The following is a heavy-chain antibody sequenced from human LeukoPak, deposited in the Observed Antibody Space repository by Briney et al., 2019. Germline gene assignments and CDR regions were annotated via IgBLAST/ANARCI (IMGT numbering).Heavy chain of an antibody. J-gene: IGHJ4*02. CDR1: GFSFSSNW. CDR2: ITPDGSTT. Sequence: PGGSLRLSCAASGFSFSSNWMHWVRQAPGKGLMWVSLITPDGSTTTYADSVKGRFTISRDNSKNTLYLQMNSLRAEDTAVYYCAKMVREFYTISYYFDYWGQGTLVTVSS. CDR3: AKMVREFYTISYYFDY. V-gene: IGHV3-74*01. D-gene: IGHD2-8*01.